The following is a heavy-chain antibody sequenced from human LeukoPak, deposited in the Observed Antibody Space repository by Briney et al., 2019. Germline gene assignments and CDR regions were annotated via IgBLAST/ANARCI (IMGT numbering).Heavy chain of an antibody. D-gene: IGHD3-10*01. V-gene: IGHV4-34*01. CDR1: GGSFSGYY. CDR3: ARGYYYGSGSYYNTWDQRQKKSPHRKNWFDP. J-gene: IGHJ5*02. Sequence: SETLSLTCAVYGGSFSGYYWSWIRQPPGKGLEWIGEINHSGSTNYNPSLKSRVTISVDTSKNQFSLKLSSVTAADTAVYYCARGYYYGSGSYYNTWDQRQKKSPHRKNWFDPWGQGTLVTVSS. CDR2: INHSGST.